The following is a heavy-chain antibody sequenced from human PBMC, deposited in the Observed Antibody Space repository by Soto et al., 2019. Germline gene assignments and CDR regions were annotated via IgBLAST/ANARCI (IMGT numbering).Heavy chain of an antibody. CDR2: IYHSGST. CDR3: ARANYDFWSGLYNWFDP. Sequence: SETLSLTCAVSGGSISSGGYSWSWIRQPPGKGLEWIGYIYHSGSTYYNPSLKSRVTISVDRSKNQFSLKLSSVTAADTAVYYCARANYDFWSGLYNWFDPWGQGTLVTVSS. V-gene: IGHV4-30-2*01. CDR1: GGSISSGGYS. D-gene: IGHD3-3*01. J-gene: IGHJ5*02.